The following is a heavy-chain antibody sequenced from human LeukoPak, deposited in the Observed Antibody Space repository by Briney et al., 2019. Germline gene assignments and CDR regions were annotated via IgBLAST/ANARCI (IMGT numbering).Heavy chain of an antibody. CDR1: GGTFSSYA. V-gene: IGHV1-69*04. CDR2: IIPILGIA. D-gene: IGHD3-22*01. Sequence: ASVKVSCKASGGTFSSYAISWVRQAPGQGLEWMGRIIPILGIANYAQKFQGRVTITADKSTSTAYMELSSLRSEDTAVYYCARDSYYDSSGYYGVDYWGQGTLVTVSS. CDR3: ARDSYYDSSGYYGVDY. J-gene: IGHJ4*02.